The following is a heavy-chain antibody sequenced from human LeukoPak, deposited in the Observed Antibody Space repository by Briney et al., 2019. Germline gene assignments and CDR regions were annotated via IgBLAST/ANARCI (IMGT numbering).Heavy chain of an antibody. D-gene: IGHD3-3*01. CDR2: ISASGDST. CDR1: GFTFSNYA. CDR3: ARALSGHYNFDF. Sequence: PGGSLRLSCAASGFTFSNYAMNWVREAPGKGLEWVSTISASGDSTYYADSVKGRFTISRDNSKNTLYLQMNSLRADVTAIYYRARALSGHYNFDFWGQGALVTVSS. V-gene: IGHV3-23*01. J-gene: IGHJ4*02.